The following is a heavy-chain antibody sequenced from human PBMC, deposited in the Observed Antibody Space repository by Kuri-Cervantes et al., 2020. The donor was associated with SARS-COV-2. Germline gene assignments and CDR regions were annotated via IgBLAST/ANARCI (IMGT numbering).Heavy chain of an antibody. CDR3: AKDDKYTIFGVVITPGYGMDV. D-gene: IGHD3-3*01. Sequence: LSLTCAASGFTFNNAWMSWVRQAPGKGLEWVGRIKSNTDGGTTDYAAPVESRFTISRDNSKNTLYLQMNSLRAEDTAVYYCAKDDKYTIFGVVITPGYGMDVWGQGTTVTVSS. V-gene: IGHV3-15*01. J-gene: IGHJ6*02. CDR2: IKSNTDGGTT. CDR1: GFTFNNAW.